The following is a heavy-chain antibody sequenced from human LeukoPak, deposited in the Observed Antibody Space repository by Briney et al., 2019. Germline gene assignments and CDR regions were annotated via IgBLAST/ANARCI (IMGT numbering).Heavy chain of an antibody. CDR3: TRDQTYYYDSSGYGYFDY. D-gene: IGHD3-22*01. J-gene: IGHJ4*02. V-gene: IGHV3-49*03. CDR2: IRSKAYGGTT. CDR1: GVTFGDYA. Sequence: GGSLRLSCTASGVTFGDYAMSWFRQAPGKGLEWVGFIRSKAYGGTTEYAASVKGRFTISRDDSKSIAYLQMNSLKTEDTAVYYCTRDQTYYYDSSGYGYFDYWGQGTLVTVSS.